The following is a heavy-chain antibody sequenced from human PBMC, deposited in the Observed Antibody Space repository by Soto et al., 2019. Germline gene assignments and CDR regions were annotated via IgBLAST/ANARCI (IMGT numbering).Heavy chain of an antibody. V-gene: IGHV3-13*05. D-gene: IGHD2-2*01. CDR1: GFFFNNYD. Sequence: QLVESGGGLTQAGGSLRLSCVGSGFFFNNYDMHWVRQVRGKGLEWVSAIGAADDPYYSVSVKGRFIVSRDNAQKPLYLQMNNRRAADTAVYFCARAYTGQLPRRGDYYSALAVWGRGTTVTVSS. CDR2: IGAADDP. CDR3: ARAYTGQLPRRGDYYSALAV. J-gene: IGHJ6*02.